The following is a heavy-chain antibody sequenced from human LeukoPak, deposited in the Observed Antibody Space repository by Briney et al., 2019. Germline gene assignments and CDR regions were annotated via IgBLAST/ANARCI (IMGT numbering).Heavy chain of an antibody. CDR1: GFTFSSYG. V-gene: IGHV3-30*18. Sequence: PGGSLRLSCAASGFTFSSYGMHWVRHAPGKGLEWVAVISYDGSNKYCADSVKGRFTISRDNSKNTLYLQMNSLRAEDTAVSYCAKVTAARSYYYYGMDVWGQGTTVTVSS. D-gene: IGHD6-6*01. J-gene: IGHJ6*02. CDR2: ISYDGSNK. CDR3: AKVTAARSYYYYGMDV.